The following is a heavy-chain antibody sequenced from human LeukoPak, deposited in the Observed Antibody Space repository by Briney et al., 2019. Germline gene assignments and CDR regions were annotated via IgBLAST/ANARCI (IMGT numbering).Heavy chain of an antibody. CDR2: IYYSGST. CDR3: ARLGESSGYFVNDY. J-gene: IGHJ4*02. D-gene: IGHD3-22*01. CDR1: GGSISSYY. V-gene: IGHV4-59*08. Sequence: SETLSLTCTVSGGSISSYYWSWIRQPPGKGLEWIGYIYYSGSTNYNPSLKSRVTISVDTSKNQFSLKLSSVTAADTAVYYCARLGESSGYFVNDYWGQGTLVTVSS.